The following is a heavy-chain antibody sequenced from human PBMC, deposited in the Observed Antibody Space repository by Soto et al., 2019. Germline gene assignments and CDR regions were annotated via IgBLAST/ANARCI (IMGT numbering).Heavy chain of an antibody. CDR3: ATSDEYCGGDCFSFYY. CDR2: ISYDGSNK. CDR1: GFTFSSYG. Sequence: QVQLVESGGGVVQPGMSLRLSCAASGFTFSSYGMHWVRQAPGKGLEWVAVISYDGSNKYYADSVKGRFTISRDNSKNTLYLQMNSLRAEDTAVYYCATSDEYCGGDCFSFYYWGQGTLVTVSS. V-gene: IGHV3-30*03. J-gene: IGHJ4*02. D-gene: IGHD2-21*02.